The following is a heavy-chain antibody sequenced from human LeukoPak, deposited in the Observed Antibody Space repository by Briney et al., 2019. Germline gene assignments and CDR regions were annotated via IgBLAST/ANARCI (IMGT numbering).Heavy chain of an antibody. J-gene: IGHJ4*02. CDR2: IYPADSDT. CDR3: ARHNPNSFAGWLLPDS. CDR1: GYSFTSYW. Sequence: PGESLKISCKGSGYSFTSYWIGWVRQMPGKGLEWMGIIYPADSDTRYSPSFQGQVTISADKSISTAYLQWSSLKASDTAMYYCARHNPNSFAGWLLPDSWGQGTLVTVSS. D-gene: IGHD2-15*01. V-gene: IGHV5-51*01.